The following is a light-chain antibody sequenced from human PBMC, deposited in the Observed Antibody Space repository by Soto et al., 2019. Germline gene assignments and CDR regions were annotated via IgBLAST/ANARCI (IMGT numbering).Light chain of an antibody. Sequence: EIVMTQSPATLSVSPGERATLSCRASQSVSSNLAWYQHKPGQAPRLLIYGASTRATGIPARFSGSGSGTEFTLTISSLQSEDFAVYYCQQYNSWPPRTFGQGTKVDIK. CDR2: GAS. J-gene: IGKJ1*01. V-gene: IGKV3-15*01. CDR3: QQYNSWPPRT. CDR1: QSVSSN.